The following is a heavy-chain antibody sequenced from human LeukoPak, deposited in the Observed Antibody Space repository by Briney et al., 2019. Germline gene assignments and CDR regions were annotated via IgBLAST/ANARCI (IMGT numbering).Heavy chain of an antibody. J-gene: IGHJ4*02. Sequence: ASVKVSCKASGGTFSSYAISWVRQAPGQGLEWMGGNIPIFGTANYAQKFQGRVTITADESTSTAYMELSSLRSEDTAVYYCASVEMATITHWGQGTLVTVSS. CDR1: GGTFSSYA. V-gene: IGHV1-69*01. CDR2: NIPIFGTA. D-gene: IGHD5-24*01. CDR3: ASVEMATITH.